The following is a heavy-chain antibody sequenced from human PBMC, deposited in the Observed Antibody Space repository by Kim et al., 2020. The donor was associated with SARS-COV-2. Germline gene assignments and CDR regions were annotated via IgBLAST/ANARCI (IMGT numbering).Heavy chain of an antibody. J-gene: IGHJ4*02. Sequence: YAQKFQGRVTITADESTSTAYMELSSLRSEDTAVYYCAREYGDYSSRFDYWGQGTLVTVSS. D-gene: IGHD4-17*01. CDR3: AREYGDYSSRFDY. V-gene: IGHV1-69*01.